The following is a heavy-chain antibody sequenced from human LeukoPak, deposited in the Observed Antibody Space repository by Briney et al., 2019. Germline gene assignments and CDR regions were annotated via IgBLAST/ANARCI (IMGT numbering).Heavy chain of an antibody. CDR1: GGSISSYY. CDR2: IYYSGST. J-gene: IGHJ4*02. V-gene: IGHV4-59*01. CDR3: ARGDYYGSGRDY. Sequence: PSETLSLTXTVSGGSISSYYWSWIRQPPGKGLEWIGYIYYSGSTNYNPSLKSRVTISVDTSKNQFSLKLSSVTAADTAVYYCARGDYYGSGRDYWGQGTLVTVSS. D-gene: IGHD3-10*01.